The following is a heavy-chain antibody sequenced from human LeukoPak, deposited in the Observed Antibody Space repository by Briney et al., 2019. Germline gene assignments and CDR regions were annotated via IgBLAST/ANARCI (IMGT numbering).Heavy chain of an antibody. V-gene: IGHV4-4*09. Sequence: PSETLSLTCAVYGGSFSGYYWSWIRQPPGKGLEWIGYIYTSGSTNYNPSLKSRVTISVDTSKNQFSLKLSSVTAADTAVYYCARNYDFWSGYYRVFAFDIWGQGTMVTVSS. D-gene: IGHD3-3*01. CDR2: IYTSGST. J-gene: IGHJ3*02. CDR1: GGSFSGYY. CDR3: ARNYDFWSGYYRVFAFDI.